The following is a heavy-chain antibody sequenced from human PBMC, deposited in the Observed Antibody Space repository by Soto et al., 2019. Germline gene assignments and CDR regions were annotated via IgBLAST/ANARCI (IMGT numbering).Heavy chain of an antibody. CDR2: IIPIFGTA. Sequence: SVKVSCKASGGTFSSYAISWVRQAPGQGLEWMGGIIPIFGTANYAQKFQGRVTITADESTSTAYMELSSLRSEDTAVYYCARGRDRMATITPFDYWGQGTLVTVSS. CDR3: ARGRDRMATITPFDY. J-gene: IGHJ4*02. D-gene: IGHD5-12*01. V-gene: IGHV1-69*13. CDR1: GGTFSSYA.